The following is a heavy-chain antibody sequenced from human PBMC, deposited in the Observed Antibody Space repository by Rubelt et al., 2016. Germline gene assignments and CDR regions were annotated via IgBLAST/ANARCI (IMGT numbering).Heavy chain of an antibody. J-gene: IGHJ4*02. Sequence: QVQLQQWGAGLLKPSETLSLTCAVYGGSFSGYYWSWIRQPPGKGLEWIGEINHSGSTNYNPSLKSRVTISVDTSKIQFSLKLSSVTAADTAVYYCASYCSSTSCPRPTPLDYWGQGTLVTVSS. CDR2: INHSGST. D-gene: IGHD2-2*01. V-gene: IGHV4-34*01. CDR3: ASYCSSTSCPRPTPLDY. CDR1: GGSFSGYY.